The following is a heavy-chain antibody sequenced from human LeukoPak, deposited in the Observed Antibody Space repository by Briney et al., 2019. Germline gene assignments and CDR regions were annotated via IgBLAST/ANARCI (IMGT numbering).Heavy chain of an antibody. CDR2: INTYTGNP. D-gene: IGHD6-19*01. Sequence: ASVKVSCKASGYTFTNYALNWVRQTPGQGLECMGWINTYTGNPTYAQGFTGRFVFSLDTSVSTAYLQISSLKAEDTAVYYCARAHIVPGTDAFDIWGQGTMVTVSS. CDR3: ARAHIVPGTDAFDI. J-gene: IGHJ3*02. CDR1: GYTFTNYA. V-gene: IGHV7-4-1*02.